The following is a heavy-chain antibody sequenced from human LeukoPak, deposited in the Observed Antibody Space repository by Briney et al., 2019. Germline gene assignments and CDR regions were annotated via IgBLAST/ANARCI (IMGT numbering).Heavy chain of an antibody. CDR3: ARVLFYSSGNKSNRVDY. J-gene: IGHJ4*02. Sequence: VASVKVSCKASGYTFTGYYIHWVRQAPGQGLEWMGWINPNSGGTNNAQKFQGRVTMTRDTSISTAYMELSRLRSDDTAVYYCARVLFYSSGNKSNRVDYWGQGTLVTVSS. V-gene: IGHV1-2*02. CDR2: INPNSGGT. D-gene: IGHD6-19*01. CDR1: GYTFTGYY.